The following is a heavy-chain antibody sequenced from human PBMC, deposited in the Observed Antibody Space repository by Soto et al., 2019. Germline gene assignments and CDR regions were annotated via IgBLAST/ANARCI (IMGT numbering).Heavy chain of an antibody. CDR3: AISLGHMVRGVKEFGF. V-gene: IGHV1-46*01. CDR1: GYTFTSYY. Sequence: QVQLVQSGAEVKKPGASVKVSCKASGYTFTSYYMHWMRQAPGQGLVWMGIINPSGGSPSYAQKSKGSVSMTKDTSTSTVYMELSSLKSEDTAVYYCAISLGHMVRGVKEFGFWGQGTLVTVSS. CDR2: INPSGGSP. D-gene: IGHD3-10*01. J-gene: IGHJ4*02.